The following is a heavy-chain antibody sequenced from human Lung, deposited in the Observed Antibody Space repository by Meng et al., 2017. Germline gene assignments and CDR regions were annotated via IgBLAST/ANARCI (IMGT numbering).Heavy chain of an antibody. CDR1: GPSIRASSYY. J-gene: IGHJ4*02. CDR3: ERDREWKKVFDF. Sequence: QLHAQESGTGWVMKSGTLSLTCSGSGPSIRASSYYWGLIRQAPGKGMEWIASIYYSGAPSKHPSLRSRVTLSIATSNNQFSLTLTSVTAADTAVYFCERDREWKKVFDFWGRGTLVTVAS. CDR2: IYYSGAP. V-gene: IGHV4-39*07. D-gene: IGHD3-3*01.